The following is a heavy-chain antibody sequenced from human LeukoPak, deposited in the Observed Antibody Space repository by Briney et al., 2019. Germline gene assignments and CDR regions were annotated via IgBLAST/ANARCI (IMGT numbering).Heavy chain of an antibody. CDR3: ASPSVDSSGYYYLRY. J-gene: IGHJ4*02. V-gene: IGHV4-59*08. D-gene: IGHD3-22*01. CDR1: GGSISSYY. CDR2: IYYSGST. Sequence: SETLSLTCTVSGGSISSYYWSWIRQPPGKGLEWIGYIYYSGSTNYNPSLKSRVTISVDTSKNQFSLKLSSVTAADTAVYYRASPSVDSSGYYYLRYWGQGTLVTVSS.